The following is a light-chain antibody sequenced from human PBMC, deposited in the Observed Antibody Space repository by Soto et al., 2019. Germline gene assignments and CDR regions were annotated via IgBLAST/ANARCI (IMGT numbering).Light chain of an antibody. CDR1: EGVGSY. J-gene: IGKJ1*01. Sequence: EIVLTQSPATLSLSPGERATLSCRASEGVGSYLGWFQQKRGQAPRLLIYDASNRATGIPARFSGSGSGTDFTLTISSLEPEDFAVYYCQHRSSWPRTFGQGTKVELK. V-gene: IGKV3-11*01. CDR3: QHRSSWPRT. CDR2: DAS.